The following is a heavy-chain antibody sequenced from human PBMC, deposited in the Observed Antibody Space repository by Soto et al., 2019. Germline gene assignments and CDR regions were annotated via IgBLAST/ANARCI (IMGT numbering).Heavy chain of an antibody. Sequence: QLQLQESGSRLVKPSQTLSLTCAVSGGSISSGGYSWSRLRQPPGKGLEWIGYIFHSGSNYYNPSLKSRVTISVDVSKNHFSLELSSVTAADTAVYYCAREGGSRSPDWYFYVWGRGILVTVSS. D-gene: IGHD2-15*01. CDR2: IFHSGSN. CDR1: GGSISSGGYS. CDR3: AREGGSRSPDWYFYV. V-gene: IGHV4-30-2*01. J-gene: IGHJ2*01.